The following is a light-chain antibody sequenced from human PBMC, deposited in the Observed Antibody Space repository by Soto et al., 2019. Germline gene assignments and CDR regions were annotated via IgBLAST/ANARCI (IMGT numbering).Light chain of an antibody. Sequence: ELVLKQSPATLSVSPGGRATLSWRASQSVVSNLAWYQQTTGLDPRLLMYGSSTRATGIPARFSGSGSGTEFTLTISSLQSEDFAVYYCQQYYSCFRTFGHGTKVDIK. CDR1: QSVVSN. J-gene: IGKJ1*01. CDR2: GSS. CDR3: QQYYSCFRT. V-gene: IGKV3-15*01.